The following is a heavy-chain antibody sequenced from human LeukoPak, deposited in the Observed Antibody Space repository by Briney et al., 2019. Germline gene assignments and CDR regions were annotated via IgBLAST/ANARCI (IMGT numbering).Heavy chain of an antibody. CDR1: GGTFSSYA. J-gene: IGHJ5*02. V-gene: IGHV1-69*13. CDR2: IIPIFGTA. Sequence: ASVTVSFKASGGTFSSYAISWVRQAPGQGLEWMGGIIPIFGTAYYAQKFQGRVTITADESTSTAYMELSSLRSEDTAVYYCASQGRSWFDPWGQGTLVTVSS. CDR3: ASQGRSWFDP.